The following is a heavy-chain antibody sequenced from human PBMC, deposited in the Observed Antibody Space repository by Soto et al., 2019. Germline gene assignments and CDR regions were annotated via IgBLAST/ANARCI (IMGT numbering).Heavy chain of an antibody. D-gene: IGHD3-10*01. Sequence: SETLSLTCAVYGGSFTGYYWTWIRQTPGKGLEWIGEINYRGSTYYNPSLESRVTMSVDTSKNQFSLKLSSVTAADTAVYYCATLWFGEGDYWGQGTLVTVSS. CDR2: INYRGST. CDR3: ATLWFGEGDY. CDR1: GGSFTGYY. J-gene: IGHJ4*02. V-gene: IGHV4-34*01.